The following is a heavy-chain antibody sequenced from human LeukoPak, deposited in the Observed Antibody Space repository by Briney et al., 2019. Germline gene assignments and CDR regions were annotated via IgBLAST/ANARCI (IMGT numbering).Heavy chain of an antibody. CDR2: IYYSGST. Sequence: PSETLSLTCTVSGGSISSYYWSWIRQSPGKGPEWIGSIYYSGSTYYNPSLMSRVTISMDTSKNQFSLILYSLTAADTAVYFCAKGRQIGGYDGFDPWGQGTLVTVSS. CDR1: GGSISSYY. J-gene: IGHJ5*02. V-gene: IGHV4-39*07. D-gene: IGHD5-12*01. CDR3: AKGRQIGGYDGFDP.